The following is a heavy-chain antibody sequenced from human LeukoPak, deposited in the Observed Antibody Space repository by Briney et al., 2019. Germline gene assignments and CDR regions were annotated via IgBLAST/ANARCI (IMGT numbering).Heavy chain of an antibody. CDR2: IYYSGSA. Sequence: PSETLSLTCTVSGGSISSYYWSWIQQPPGKGLEWIGYIYYSGSAYYNPSLKSRLTISVDTSKNEFSLKLSSVTAADTAVYYCASTYGSGWFLYYFDYWGQGSLVTVSS. J-gene: IGHJ4*02. V-gene: IGHV4-59*01. CDR3: ASTYGSGWFLYYFDY. D-gene: IGHD6-19*01. CDR1: GGSISSYY.